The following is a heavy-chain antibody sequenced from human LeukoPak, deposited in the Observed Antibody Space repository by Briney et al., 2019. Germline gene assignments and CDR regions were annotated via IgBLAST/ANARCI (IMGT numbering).Heavy chain of an antibody. V-gene: IGHV3-73*01. D-gene: IGHD2-8*01. CDR3: TTPNEGNWFDP. CDR1: GFTFSDSA. J-gene: IGHJ5*02. CDR2: IRDKGYGHAT. Sequence: PGGSLRLSCAASGFTFSDSAIHWVRQASGKGVEWVGRIRDKGYGHATAYAASVKGRFTLSRDDSKNTAYLQMNSLKTEDTALYYCTTPNEGNWFDPWGQGTLVTVSS.